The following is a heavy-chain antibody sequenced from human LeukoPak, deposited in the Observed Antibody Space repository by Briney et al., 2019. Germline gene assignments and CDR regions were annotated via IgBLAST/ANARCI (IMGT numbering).Heavy chain of an antibody. CDR2: ISYDGSNK. CDR3: ARASRVTGTTGY. Sequence: GGSLRLSCAASGFTFSSYAMHWVRQAPGKGLEWVAVISYDGSNKYYADSVKGRFTISRDNSKNTLYLQMNSLRAEDTAVYYCARASRVTGTTGYWGQGTLVTVSS. D-gene: IGHD1-7*01. J-gene: IGHJ4*02. V-gene: IGHV3-30-3*01. CDR1: GFTFSSYA.